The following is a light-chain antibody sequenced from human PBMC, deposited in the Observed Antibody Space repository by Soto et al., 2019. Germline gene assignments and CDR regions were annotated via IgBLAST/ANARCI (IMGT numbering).Light chain of an antibody. V-gene: IGKV1-12*01. Sequence: IHMTQSASSVSASVGHRVTITCRSSEDISTWLAWYQQKPGKAPKLLIYAASSLQSGVPSRFSGSGSGTDFTLTISSLKPEDFATYYCQQSYSSLTFGQGTRLEIK. CDR2: AAS. CDR3: QQSYSSLT. J-gene: IGKJ5*01. CDR1: EDISTW.